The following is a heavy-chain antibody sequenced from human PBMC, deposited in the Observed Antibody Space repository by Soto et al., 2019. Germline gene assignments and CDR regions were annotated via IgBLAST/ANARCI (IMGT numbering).Heavy chain of an antibody. D-gene: IGHD6-19*01. Sequence: ASVKVSCKASGYTFTGYYMHWVRQAPGQGLEWMGWINPNSGGTNYAQKFQGWVTMTRDTSISTAYMELSRLRSDDTAVYYCARTSIAGAGTPSYYYYGMDVWGQGTTVTVSS. CDR1: GYTFTGYY. CDR3: ARTSIAGAGTPSYYYYGMDV. V-gene: IGHV1-2*04. CDR2: INPNSGGT. J-gene: IGHJ6*02.